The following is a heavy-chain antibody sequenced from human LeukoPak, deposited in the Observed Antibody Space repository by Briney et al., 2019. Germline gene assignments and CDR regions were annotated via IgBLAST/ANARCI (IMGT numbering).Heavy chain of an antibody. CDR3: ATNNWGSNAFDI. CDR1: GYTLTELS. J-gene: IGHJ3*02. D-gene: IGHD7-27*01. CDR2: FDPEDGET. V-gene: IGHV1-24*01. Sequence: ASVKVSCRVSGYTLTELSIHWVRQAPGKGLEWMGSFDPEDGETINAQKFQGRVTMTEDTSTDTAYMELSSLRSEDTAVYYCATNNWGSNAFDIWGQGTMVTVSS.